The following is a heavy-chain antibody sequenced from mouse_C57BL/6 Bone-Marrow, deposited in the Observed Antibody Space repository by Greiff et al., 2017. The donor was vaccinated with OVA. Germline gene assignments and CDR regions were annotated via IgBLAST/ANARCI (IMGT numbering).Heavy chain of an antibody. D-gene: IGHD3-2*02. CDR2: IDPENGDT. CDR1: GFNIKDDY. Sequence: EVQLQESGAELVRPGASVKLSCTASGFNIKDDYMHWVKQRPEQGLEWIGWIDPENGDTEYASKFQGKATITADTSSNTAYLQLSSLTSEDTAVYYCTTSSSGYMAMDYWGQGTSVTVSS. V-gene: IGHV14-4*01. CDR3: TTSSSGYMAMDY. J-gene: IGHJ4*01.